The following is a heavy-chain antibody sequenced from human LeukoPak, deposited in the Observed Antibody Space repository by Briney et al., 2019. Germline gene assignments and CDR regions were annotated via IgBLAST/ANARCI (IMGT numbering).Heavy chain of an antibody. V-gene: IGHV3-23*01. J-gene: IGHJ4*02. CDR2: ISGSGGST. CDR3: ARERGYYDSSGYYDDY. D-gene: IGHD3-22*01. Sequence: PGGSQRLSCAASGFTFSSYAMSWVRQAPGKGLEWVSAISGSGGSTYYADSVKGRFTISRDNSKNTLYLQMNSLRAEDTAVYYCARERGYYDSSGYYDDYWGQGTLVTVSS. CDR1: GFTFSSYA.